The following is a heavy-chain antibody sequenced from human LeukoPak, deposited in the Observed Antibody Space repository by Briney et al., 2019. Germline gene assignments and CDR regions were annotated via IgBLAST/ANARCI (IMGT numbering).Heavy chain of an antibody. CDR3: ARGGTRGSADL. V-gene: IGHV3-7*01. J-gene: IGHJ5*02. D-gene: IGHD3-16*01. CDR2: IKEDGSKT. Sequence: GGSLRLSCAASGFTFSGSWMSWVRQAPGKGLEWLANIKEDGSKTYYVDSVTGRFTISRDNAKNSLYLQMNGLRAEDTAVYFCARGGTRGSADLWGQGTLVTVSS. CDR1: GFTFSGSW.